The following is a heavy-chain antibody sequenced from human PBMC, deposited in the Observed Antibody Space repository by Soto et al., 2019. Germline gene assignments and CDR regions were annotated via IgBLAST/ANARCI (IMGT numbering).Heavy chain of an antibody. D-gene: IGHD3-22*01. V-gene: IGHV3-23*01. Sequence: PGGSLRLSCAASGFTFSSYAMSWVRQAPGKGLEWVSAISGSGGSTYYADSVKGRFTISRDNSKNTLYLQMNSLRAEDTAVYYCAKDFLNYYDSSGYPKWGQGTLVTVSS. CDR1: GFTFSSYA. J-gene: IGHJ4*02. CDR2: ISGSGGST. CDR3: AKDFLNYYDSSGYPK.